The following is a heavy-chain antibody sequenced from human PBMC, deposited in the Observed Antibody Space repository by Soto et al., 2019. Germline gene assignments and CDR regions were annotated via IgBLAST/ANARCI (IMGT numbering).Heavy chain of an antibody. J-gene: IGHJ4*02. Sequence: PSQTLSLTCAISGDSVSSNSAAWNWIRQSPSRGLEWLGRTYYRSKWYNDYAVSVKSRITINPDTSKNQFSLQLNSVTPEDTAVYYCARDPFPPGGAVAPDYFDYWGQGTLVTVSS. D-gene: IGHD6-19*01. CDR3: ARDPFPPGGAVAPDYFDY. CDR1: GDSVSSNSAA. CDR2: TYYRSKWYN. V-gene: IGHV6-1*01.